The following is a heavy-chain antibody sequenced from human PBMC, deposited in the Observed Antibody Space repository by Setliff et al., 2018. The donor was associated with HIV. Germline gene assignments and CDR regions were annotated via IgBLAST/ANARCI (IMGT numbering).Heavy chain of an antibody. CDR3: ARVCSGTSCTPDTYDY. V-gene: IGHV3-48*03. CDR1: GFAFSSYE. J-gene: IGHJ4*02. D-gene: IGHD2-2*01. Sequence: HPGGSLRLSCAASGFAFSSYEMNWVRQAPGKGLEWVSYISSSSITIYYADSVKGRFTISRDNAKNSLYLQMNSLRAEDSAVYYCARVCSGTSCTPDTYDYWDQGALVTVSS. CDR2: ISSSSITI.